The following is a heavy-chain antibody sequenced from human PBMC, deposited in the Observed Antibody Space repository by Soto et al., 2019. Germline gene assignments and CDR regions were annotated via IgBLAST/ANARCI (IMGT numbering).Heavy chain of an antibody. Sequence: QVQLVESGGGVVQPGRSLRLSCAASGFTFSSYAMHWVRQAPGKGLEWVAVISYDGSNKYYADSVKGRFTISRDNSKNTLYLQMNSLRAEDTAVYYCARDLSGWYYFDYWGQGTLVIVSP. V-gene: IGHV3-30-3*01. CDR2: ISYDGSNK. CDR3: ARDLSGWYYFDY. D-gene: IGHD6-19*01. CDR1: GFTFSSYA. J-gene: IGHJ4*02.